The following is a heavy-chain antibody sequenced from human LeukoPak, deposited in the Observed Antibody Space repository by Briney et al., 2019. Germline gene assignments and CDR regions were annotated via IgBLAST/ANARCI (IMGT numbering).Heavy chain of an antibody. J-gene: IGHJ3*02. Sequence: ASVKVSCKTSGYPFVAYYIHWVRQAPGQGLEWMARINPNGGVTKIAQKLQGRITVSRDTSVTTAYMELSGLIPDDTALYYCARDRYYDSSGTNPGERALEIWGQGTMITVSS. CDR2: INPNGGVT. D-gene: IGHD3-22*01. V-gene: IGHV1-2*02. CDR3: ARDRYYDSSGTNPGERALEI. CDR1: GYPFVAYY.